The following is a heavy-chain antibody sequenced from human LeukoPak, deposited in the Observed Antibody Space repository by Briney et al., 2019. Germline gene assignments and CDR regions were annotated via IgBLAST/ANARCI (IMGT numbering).Heavy chain of an antibody. D-gene: IGHD2-15*01. V-gene: IGHV3-30*18. Sequence: GGSLRLSCAASEFTFSSYGMYWVRQAPGKGLEWVAVISYDGSNIYYADSVKGRFTISRDNSKNTLYLQMNSLRAEDTAIYYCAKGLCGGASCYHRDYYYYGMDVWGQGTTVTVSS. CDR2: ISYDGSNI. CDR3: AKGLCGGASCYHRDYYYYGMDV. J-gene: IGHJ6*02. CDR1: EFTFSSYG.